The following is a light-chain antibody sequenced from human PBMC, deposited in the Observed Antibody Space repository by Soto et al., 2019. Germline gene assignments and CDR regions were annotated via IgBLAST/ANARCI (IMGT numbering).Light chain of an antibody. Sequence: QSVLTQPASVSGSPGQSITISCTGTSSDVGSYNLVSWYQQHPGKAPKLMIYEGSKRPSGVSNRFSGSKSGNTASLTSSGLQAEDEADYYCCSYAGSSTWVFGGGTKRTVL. CDR3: CSYAGSSTWV. CDR2: EGS. J-gene: IGLJ3*02. V-gene: IGLV2-23*01. CDR1: SSDVGSYNL.